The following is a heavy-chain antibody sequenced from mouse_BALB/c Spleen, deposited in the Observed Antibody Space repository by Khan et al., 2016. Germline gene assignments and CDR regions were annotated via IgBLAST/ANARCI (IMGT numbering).Heavy chain of an antibody. Sequence: QIQLVQSGPDLKRPGETVRLSCKASGYTFTDSSMHWVKQALGKGLKWMGWITTETDEPTYAEDFKGRFALTLDTSASTAYLQIDTLTTEATATXVCTLCNYVFGFDSWRQGPTLTVSS. V-gene: IGHV9-2-1*01. CDR1: GYTFTDSS. CDR2: ITTETDEP. J-gene: IGHJ2*01. CDR3: TLCNYVFGFDS. D-gene: IGHD2-1*01.